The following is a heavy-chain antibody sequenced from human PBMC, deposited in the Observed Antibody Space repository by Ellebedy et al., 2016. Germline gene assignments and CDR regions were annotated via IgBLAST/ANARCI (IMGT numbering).Heavy chain of an antibody. D-gene: IGHD3-16*01. CDR3: ERDTFGGWTGFDY. Sequence: SETLSLTCSVSGGSIKNDYWSWIRQAPGKGLEWIGYIYYSGTTNYNPSLRSRVTISVDTSKNQVSLKLNSVTTADTAVYYCERDTFGGWTGFDYWGQGTLVTVSS. CDR2: IYYSGTT. CDR1: GGSIKNDY. V-gene: IGHV4-59*01. J-gene: IGHJ4*02.